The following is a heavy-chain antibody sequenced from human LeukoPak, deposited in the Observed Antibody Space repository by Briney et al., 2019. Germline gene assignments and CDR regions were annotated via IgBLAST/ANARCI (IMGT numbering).Heavy chain of an antibody. CDR3: ARGQGDYYGSGSYMDV. D-gene: IGHD3-10*01. V-gene: IGHV3-30*04. Sequence: GGSLRLSCAASGFTFSSYAMHWVRQAPGKGLEWVAVISYDGSNKYYADSVKGRFTISRDNSKNTLYLQMNSLRAEDTAVYYCARGQGDYYGSGSYMDVWGKGTTVTVSS. CDR2: ISYDGSNK. J-gene: IGHJ6*03. CDR1: GFTFSSYA.